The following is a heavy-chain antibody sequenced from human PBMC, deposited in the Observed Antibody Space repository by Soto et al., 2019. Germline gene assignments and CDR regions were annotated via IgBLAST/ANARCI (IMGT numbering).Heavy chain of an antibody. CDR1: GFTFSDYY. V-gene: IGHV3-11*06. CDR3: ARDSSLYYYGSGSGYGMDV. D-gene: IGHD3-10*01. J-gene: IGHJ6*02. Sequence: QVQLVESGGGLVKPGGSLRLSCAASGFTFSDYYMSWIRQAPGKGLEWVSYISSSSSYTNYADSVKGRFTSSRDNAKNSLYLQMNSLRAEDTAVYYCARDSSLYYYGSGSGYGMDVWGQGTTVTVSS. CDR2: ISSSSSYT.